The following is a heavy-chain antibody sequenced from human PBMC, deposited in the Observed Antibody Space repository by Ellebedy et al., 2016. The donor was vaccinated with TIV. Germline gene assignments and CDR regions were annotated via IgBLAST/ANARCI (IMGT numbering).Heavy chain of an antibody. CDR1: GGSIRSSSYY. CDR2: IYYSGST. D-gene: IGHD6-19*01. J-gene: IGHJ4*02. CDR3: ARLRPSSGCGY. Sequence: MPSETLSLTCTVSGGSIRSSSYYWGWIRKPPGKGLEWIGSIYYSGSTYYHPSLKSRVTIYVDTSKNQFSLKLSSVTAADTAVYYCARLRPSSGCGYWGQGTLVTVSS. V-gene: IGHV4-39*01.